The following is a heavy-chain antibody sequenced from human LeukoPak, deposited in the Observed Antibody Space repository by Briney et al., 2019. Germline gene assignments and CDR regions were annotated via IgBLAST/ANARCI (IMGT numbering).Heavy chain of an antibody. V-gene: IGHV3-74*01. Sequence: PGGSLRLSCAASGFTFSNYWMHWVRQAPGKGPVWVSRISTDGGSTNYADSVKGRFTISRDNAKNTLYLQMDSLRAEDTAVYYCASLPLRDSNDAFDIWGQGTMVTVSS. CDR3: ASLPLRDSNDAFDI. CDR2: ISTDGGST. J-gene: IGHJ3*02. D-gene: IGHD2-21*01. CDR1: GFTFSNYW.